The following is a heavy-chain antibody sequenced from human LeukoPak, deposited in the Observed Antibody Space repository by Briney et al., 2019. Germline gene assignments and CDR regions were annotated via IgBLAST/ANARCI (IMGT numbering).Heavy chain of an antibody. CDR1: GGSISTYY. CDR3: ARVLTTQTTNWFDP. J-gene: IGHJ5*02. Sequence: PSETLSLTCTVSGGSISTYYWSWIRQPPGKGLEWIGYIHYSGSTNYNPSLKSLVTMSVDTSRTQFSLRLTSVTAADTAMYYCARVLTTQTTNWFDPWGQGTLVTVSS. V-gene: IGHV4-59*01. D-gene: IGHD4-11*01. CDR2: IHYSGST.